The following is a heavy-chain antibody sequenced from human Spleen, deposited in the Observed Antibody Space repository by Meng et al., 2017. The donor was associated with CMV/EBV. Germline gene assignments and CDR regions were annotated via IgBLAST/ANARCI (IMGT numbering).Heavy chain of an antibody. V-gene: IGHV3-30*02. J-gene: IGHJ5*02. D-gene: IGHD3-10*01. CDR1: GFTFSSYS. CDR2: IRDDGSYQ. CDR3: AKDMGLGRFGP. Sequence: GESLKISCAASGFTFSSYSMSWVRQAPGKGLEWVAFIRDDGSYQYSADSVRGRISISRDKSKNTVYLHMNRLRLEDTAVYCCAKDMGLGRFGPWGQGTLVTVSS.